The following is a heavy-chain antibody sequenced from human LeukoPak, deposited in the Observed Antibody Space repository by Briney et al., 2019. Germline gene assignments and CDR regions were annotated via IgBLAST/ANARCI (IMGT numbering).Heavy chain of an antibody. J-gene: IGHJ4*02. CDR3: ARRPYYYGSGSYGPNYFDY. D-gene: IGHD3-10*01. CDR1: GGSISSSSYY. V-gene: IGHV4-39*01. CDR2: IYYSGST. Sequence: SETLSLTCTVSGGSISSSSYYWGWIRQPPGKGLEWIGSIYYSGSTYYNPSLKSRVTISVDTSKNQLSLKLSSVTAADTAVYYCARRPYYYGSGSYGPNYFDYWGQGTLVTVSS.